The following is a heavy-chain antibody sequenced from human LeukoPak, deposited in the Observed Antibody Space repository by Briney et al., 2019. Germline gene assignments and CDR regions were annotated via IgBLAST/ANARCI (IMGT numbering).Heavy chain of an antibody. CDR2: IYYSGST. D-gene: IGHD3-10*01. Sequence: SETLSLTCTVSGGSISSYYWSWIRQPPGKGLEWIGYIYYSGSTNYNPSLKSRVTISVDTSKNQFSLKLSSVTAADTAVYYCARVSVLWFGEPPYYFDYWGQGTLVTVSS. J-gene: IGHJ4*02. V-gene: IGHV4-59*01. CDR1: GGSISSYY. CDR3: ARVSVLWFGEPPYYFDY.